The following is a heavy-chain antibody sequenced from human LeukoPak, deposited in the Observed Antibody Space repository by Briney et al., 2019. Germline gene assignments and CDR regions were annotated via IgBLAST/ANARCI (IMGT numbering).Heavy chain of an antibody. Sequence: HPGGSPRLSCAASGFSVGGYWMHWVRQGPGMGLVWVSRINSDGSSISYADSVKGRFSISRDNAKNTLYLQMNSLRAEDTAVYYCTRGASGYGNFDYWGQGTLVTVSS. J-gene: IGHJ4*02. D-gene: IGHD5-12*01. CDR3: TRGASGYGNFDY. V-gene: IGHV3-74*01. CDR1: GFSVGGYW. CDR2: INSDGSSI.